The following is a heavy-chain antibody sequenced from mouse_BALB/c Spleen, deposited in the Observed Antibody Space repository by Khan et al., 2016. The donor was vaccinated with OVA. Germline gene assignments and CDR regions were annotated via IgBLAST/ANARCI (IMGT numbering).Heavy chain of an antibody. CDR1: GFSLTSYG. J-gene: IGHJ2*01. CDR2: IWAGGST. D-gene: IGHD2-1*01. V-gene: IGHV2-9*02. Sequence: VQLQESGPGLVAPSQSLSITCTVSGFSLTSYGVHWVRQPPGKGLEWLGVIWAGGSTNYNSALMSRLSISKDNSKSQVFLKMNSLQTDDTAMYYCARERDGNYGFNFDYWGQGTTLTVSS. CDR3: ARERDGNYGFNFDY.